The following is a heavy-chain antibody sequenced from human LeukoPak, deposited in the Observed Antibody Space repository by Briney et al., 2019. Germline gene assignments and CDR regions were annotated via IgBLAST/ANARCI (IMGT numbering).Heavy chain of an antibody. CDR1: GDSVSSNSAA. V-gene: IGHV6-1*01. CDR3: AREGEAAGWEPFDY. CDR2: TYYRSKWYN. J-gene: IGHJ4*02. D-gene: IGHD6-13*01. Sequence: SQTLSLTCAISGDSVSSNSAAWNWIRQSPSRGLEWLGRTYYRSKWYNDYAVSVKSRITINPDTSKNQFSLQLTSVPPEDTAVYYCAREGEAAGWEPFDYWGQGTLVTVSS.